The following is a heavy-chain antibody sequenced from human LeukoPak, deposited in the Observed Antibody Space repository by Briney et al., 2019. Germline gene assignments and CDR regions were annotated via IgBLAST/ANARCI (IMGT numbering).Heavy chain of an antibody. CDR1: GFTFSDYY. V-gene: IGHV3-74*01. Sequence: GGSLRLSCAASGFTFSDYYMSWIRQAPGKGLEWVSRINSDGSSTSYADSVKGRFTISRDNAKNTLYLQMNSLRAEDTAVYYCAELSPRHDYWGQGTLVTVSS. CDR3: AELSPRHDY. D-gene: IGHD3-16*02. J-gene: IGHJ4*02. CDR2: INSDGSST.